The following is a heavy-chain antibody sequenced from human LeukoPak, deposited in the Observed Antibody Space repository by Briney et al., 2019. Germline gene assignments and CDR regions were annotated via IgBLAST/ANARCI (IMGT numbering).Heavy chain of an antibody. V-gene: IGHV1-69*06. CDR1: GGTFSSYA. CDR2: IIPIFGTA. Sequence: SVKVSCKASGGTFSSYAISWGRQAPGQGLEWMGGIIPIFGTANYAQKFQGRVTITADKSTSTAYMELSSLRSEDTAVYYCARDNSIADRGWWFDPWGQGTLVTVSS. CDR3: ARDNSIADRGWWFDP. D-gene: IGHD4-23*01. J-gene: IGHJ5*02.